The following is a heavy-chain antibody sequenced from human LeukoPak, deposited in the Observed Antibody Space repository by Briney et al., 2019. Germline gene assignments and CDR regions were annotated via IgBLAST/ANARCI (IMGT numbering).Heavy chain of an antibody. CDR1: GFTFSSYA. CDR2: ISGSGGST. D-gene: IGHD5-18*01. CDR3: AKAAQLWSIGEDAFDI. J-gene: IGHJ3*02. V-gene: IGHV3-23*01. Sequence: GGSLRLSCAASGFTFSSYAMSWVRQAPGKGLEWVSAISGSGGSTYYADSVKGRFTISRDNSKNTLYLQMNSLRAEDTAVYYCAKAAQLWSIGEDAFDIWGQGTMVTVSS.